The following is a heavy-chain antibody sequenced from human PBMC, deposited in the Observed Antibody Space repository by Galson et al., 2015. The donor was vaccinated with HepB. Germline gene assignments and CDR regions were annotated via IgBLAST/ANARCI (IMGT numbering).Heavy chain of an antibody. CDR1: GFIFSNYW. Sequence: SLRLSCAASGFIFSNYWMHWVRQTPGKGPVWISRINTDGTFLSYADSVRGRFTISRDNAKNTLYLQMDSLRADDTAIYYCARGNNPNYWGQGTLVTVSS. V-gene: IGHV3-74*01. CDR2: INTDGTFL. CDR3: ARGNNPNY. J-gene: IGHJ4*02. D-gene: IGHD1/OR15-1a*01.